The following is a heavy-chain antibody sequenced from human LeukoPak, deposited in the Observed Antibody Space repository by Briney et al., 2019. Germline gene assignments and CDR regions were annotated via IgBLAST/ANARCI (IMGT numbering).Heavy chain of an antibody. Sequence: GASVKASCKASGYTFTSYAMHWWRRAPGQRLGWRGWINAGNGNTKYSQKFQGRVTITRDASASTAYMELSSLRSEDTAVYYCARDRLVVPAAMDWFDPWGQGTLVTVSS. V-gene: IGHV1-3*01. CDR1: GYTFTSYA. CDR2: INAGNGNT. D-gene: IGHD2-2*01. J-gene: IGHJ5*02. CDR3: ARDRLVVPAAMDWFDP.